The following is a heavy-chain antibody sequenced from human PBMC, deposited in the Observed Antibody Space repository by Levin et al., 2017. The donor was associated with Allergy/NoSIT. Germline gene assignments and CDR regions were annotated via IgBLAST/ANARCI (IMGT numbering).Heavy chain of an antibody. CDR3: ASLGIAAAAKNWFDP. D-gene: IGHD6-13*01. V-gene: IGHV1-2*02. CDR1: GYTFTGYY. Sequence: ASVKVSCKASGYTFTGYYMHWVRQAPGQGLEWMGWINPNSGGTNYAQKFQGRVTMTRDTSISTAYMELSRLRSDDTAVYYCASLGIAAAAKNWFDPWGQGTLVTVSS. J-gene: IGHJ5*02. CDR2: INPNSGGT.